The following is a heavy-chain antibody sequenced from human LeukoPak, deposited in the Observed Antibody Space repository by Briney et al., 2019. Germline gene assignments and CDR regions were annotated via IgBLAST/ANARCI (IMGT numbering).Heavy chain of an antibody. Sequence: ASVKVSCKASGYTFTGYYMHWVRQAPGQGLEWMGWINPNSGGTNYAQKFQGRVTMTRDTSISTAYMELSRLRSDDTAVYYCARDSTTMVRGGYMDVWGKGTTVTISS. CDR3: ARDSTTMVRGGYMDV. CDR2: INPNSGGT. V-gene: IGHV1-2*02. J-gene: IGHJ6*03. CDR1: GYTFTGYY. D-gene: IGHD3-10*01.